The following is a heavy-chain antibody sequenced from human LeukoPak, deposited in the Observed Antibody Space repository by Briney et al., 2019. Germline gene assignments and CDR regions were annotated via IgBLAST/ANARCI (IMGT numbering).Heavy chain of an antibody. CDR3: ANLPAAINNDY. CDR2: ILYDGSNK. V-gene: IGHV3-30*02. D-gene: IGHD2-2*01. Sequence: PGGSLRLYCAAAGFTFSSFGMHWVRQAPGKGLKGVAFILYDGSNKYYADSVKGRFTISRDNSKNTMYLHMNSLRAEATSLCYCANLPAAINNDYWGQGTLVTVSS. CDR1: GFTFSSFG. J-gene: IGHJ4*02.